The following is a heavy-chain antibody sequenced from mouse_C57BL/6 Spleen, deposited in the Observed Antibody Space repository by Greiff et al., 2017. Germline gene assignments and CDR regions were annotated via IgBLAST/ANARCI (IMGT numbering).Heavy chain of an antibody. J-gene: IGHJ2*01. CDR2: ILPGSGST. V-gene: IGHV1-9*01. D-gene: IGHD2-1*01. Sequence: QVQLQQSGAELMKPGASVKLSCKATGYTFTGYWIEWVKQRPGHGLEWIGEILPGSGSTNYNEKFKGKATLTADTSSNTAYMQLSSLTTEDSAIYYCARGDGNYRIFFDYWGQGTTLTVSS. CDR3: ARGDGNYRIFFDY. CDR1: GYTFTGYW.